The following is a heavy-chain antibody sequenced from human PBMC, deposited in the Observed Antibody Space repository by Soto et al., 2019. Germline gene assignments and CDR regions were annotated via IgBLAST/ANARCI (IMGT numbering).Heavy chain of an antibody. V-gene: IGHV6-1*01. CDR2: TYYRSKWYT. CDR3: ARIRAAYYGIDV. J-gene: IGHJ6*02. CDR1: GDSVSSNTAA. Sequence: PSPTLSLACVISGDSVSSNTAAWNWIRQSPSRGLEWLGRTYYRSKWYTDYAESVKSRMIINPDTSKNQFSLQLNSVIPEDTAVYYCARIRAAYYGIDVWGQGTTVTVSS. D-gene: IGHD6-25*01.